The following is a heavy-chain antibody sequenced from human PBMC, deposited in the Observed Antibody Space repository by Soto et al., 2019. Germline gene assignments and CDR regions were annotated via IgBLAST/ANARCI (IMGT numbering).Heavy chain of an antibody. CDR2: INHSGSN. Sequence: SETLSLTCAVSGGSFSTYYYNWIRQSPGKGLEWIGEINHSGSNNYSPSLKSRVTMSLDTSKNQFSLKLTSVTAADTAVYYCARGGSNDWQVAFDIWGQGTMVTAS. V-gene: IGHV4-34*01. CDR3: ARGGSNDWQVAFDI. CDR1: GGSFSTYY. D-gene: IGHD3-9*01. J-gene: IGHJ3*02.